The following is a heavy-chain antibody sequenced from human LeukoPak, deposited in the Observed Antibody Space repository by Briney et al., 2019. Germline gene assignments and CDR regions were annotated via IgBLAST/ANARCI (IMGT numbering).Heavy chain of an antibody. CDR3: ARERKCGGDCRGFWFDP. J-gene: IGHJ5*02. Sequence: PGGSLRLSCAASGFTFSSYWMSWVRQAPGKGLEWVANIKQDGSEKYYVDSVKGRFTISRDNAKNSLYLQMNSLRAEDTAVYYCARERKCGGDCRGFWFDPWGQGTLVTVSS. D-gene: IGHD2-21*02. CDR2: IKQDGSEK. CDR1: GFTFSSYW. V-gene: IGHV3-7*03.